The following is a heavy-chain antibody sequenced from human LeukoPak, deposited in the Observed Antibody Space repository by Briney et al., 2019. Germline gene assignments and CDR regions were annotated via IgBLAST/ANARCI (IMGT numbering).Heavy chain of an antibody. D-gene: IGHD6-13*01. Sequence: PSETLSLTCTVSGGSISSYYWSWIRQPAGKGLEWIGRIYTSGSTNYNPSLKSRVTMSVDTSKNQFSLKLSSVTAADTAVYYCARVNSSPLLYYYYYMDVWGKGTTVTVSS. CDR3: ARVNSSPLLYYYYYMDV. CDR2: IYTSGST. J-gene: IGHJ6*03. V-gene: IGHV4-4*07. CDR1: GGSISSYY.